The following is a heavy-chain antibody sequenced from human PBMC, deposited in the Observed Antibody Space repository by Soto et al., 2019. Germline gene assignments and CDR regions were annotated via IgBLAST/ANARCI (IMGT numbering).Heavy chain of an antibody. D-gene: IGHD5-12*01. CDR2: IYYNGST. Sequence: PSETLSLTCTVSGGSITINYYYWGWIRQPPGKGLEWIGNIYYNGSTYYNPSLKSRVTISVDRSKNQFSLKLSSVTAADTAVYYCAAGGGLPRYYWGQGTLVTVSS. V-gene: IGHV4-39*07. J-gene: IGHJ4*02. CDR1: GGSITINYYY. CDR3: AAGGGLPRYY.